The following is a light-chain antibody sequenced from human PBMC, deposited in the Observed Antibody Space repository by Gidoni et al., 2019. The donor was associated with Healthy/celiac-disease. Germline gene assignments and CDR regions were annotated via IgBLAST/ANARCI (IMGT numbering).Light chain of an antibody. J-gene: IGKJ3*01. V-gene: IGKV3-11*01. Sequence: EIVLTQSPDTLSLSPGERATLSCRSSQSVSSYLAWYKQTPGQAPRLLIFDASKRATGIPDRVSGRGSGTDFTLTIRRLEPEDLAVYNCQQSSKWGFTFGPGTKVDIK. CDR2: DAS. CDR1: QSVSSY. CDR3: QQSSKWGFT.